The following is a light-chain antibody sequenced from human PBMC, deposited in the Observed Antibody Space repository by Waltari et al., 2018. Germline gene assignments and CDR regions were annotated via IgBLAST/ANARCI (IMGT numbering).Light chain of an antibody. J-gene: IGLJ2*01. CDR1: SSDVGGYNY. V-gene: IGLV2-14*01. CDR2: DVS. Sequence: QSALTQPASVSGSPGQSITISCTGTSSDVGGYNYVSWYQPHPGKAPKLMIYDVSKRPSGVSNRFSCSKSGNTAALTISGLQAEDEADYYCSSYTSSSTLVFGGGTKLTVL. CDR3: SSYTSSSTLV.